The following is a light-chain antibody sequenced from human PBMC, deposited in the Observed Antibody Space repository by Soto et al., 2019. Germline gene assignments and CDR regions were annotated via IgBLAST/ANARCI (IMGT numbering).Light chain of an antibody. CDR2: AAS. CDR3: QQCYSSPRT. V-gene: IGKV1-39*01. J-gene: IGKJ1*01. CDR1: QRISTY. Sequence: DTQMTQSPSTLSAGVGDRVTITCRASQRISTYLNWYQQKPGKAPTLLIYAASSLQSGVPSRFSGGGSGTDFTLTINTLQPEDFATYFCQQCYSSPRTFGQGTKVEIK.